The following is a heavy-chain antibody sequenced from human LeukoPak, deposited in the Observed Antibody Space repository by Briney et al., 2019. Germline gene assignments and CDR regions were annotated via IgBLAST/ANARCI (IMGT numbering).Heavy chain of an antibody. D-gene: IGHD1-14*01. Sequence: PGGSLRLSCAASGFTFSSFWMHWVRQAPGKGLVWVSRINTDGNDATYADSVKGRFTISRDNAKRTLYLQMKSLRAEDAGVFYCARGGKLEPIALASWGQGTLVTVSS. CDR3: ARGGKLEPIALAS. CDR1: GFTFSSFW. CDR2: INTDGNDA. J-gene: IGHJ4*02. V-gene: IGHV3-74*01.